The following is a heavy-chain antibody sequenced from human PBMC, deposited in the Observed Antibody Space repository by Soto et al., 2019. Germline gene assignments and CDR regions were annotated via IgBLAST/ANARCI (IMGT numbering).Heavy chain of an antibody. CDR3: VRRRTAFDC. J-gene: IGHJ4*02. CDR2: IYWDDES. CDR1: GFSLRTSGLG. V-gene: IGHV2-5*02. Sequence: QITLKESGPTLVKPTQTLTLTCTVSGFSLRTSGLGVGWIRQPPGKALEWLALIYWDDESRFTPSLKNRLTIARDTSKNQVVLTMTNMDPVDSATYYCVRRRTAFDCWGQGILVTVSS.